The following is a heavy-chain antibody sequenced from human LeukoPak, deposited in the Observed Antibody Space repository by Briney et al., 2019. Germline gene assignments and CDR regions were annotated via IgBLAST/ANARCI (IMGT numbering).Heavy chain of an antibody. D-gene: IGHD6-19*01. CDR3: ATGYSSGWYRNAFDY. CDR2: MNPNSGNT. V-gene: IGHV1-8*01. CDR1: GYTFTSYD. J-gene: IGHJ4*02. Sequence: ASVKVSCEASGYTFTSYDINWVRRATGQGLEWMGWMNPNSGNTGYAQKFQGRVTMTRNTSISTAYMELSSLRSEDTAVYYCATGYSSGWYRNAFDYWGQGTLVTVSS.